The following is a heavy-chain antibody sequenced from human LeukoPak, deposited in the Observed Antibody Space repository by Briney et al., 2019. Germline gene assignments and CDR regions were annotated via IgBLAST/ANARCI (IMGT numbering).Heavy chain of an antibody. CDR3: ARDLSDSSGYYLDY. CDR2: IIPIFGTA. Sequence: SVKVSCKVSGYTLTELSMHWVRQAPGQGLEWMGGIIPIFGTANYAQKFQGRVTITADESTSTAYMELSSLRSEDTAVYYCARDLSDSSGYYLDYWGQGTLVTVSS. V-gene: IGHV1-69*13. CDR1: GYTLTELS. D-gene: IGHD3-22*01. J-gene: IGHJ4*02.